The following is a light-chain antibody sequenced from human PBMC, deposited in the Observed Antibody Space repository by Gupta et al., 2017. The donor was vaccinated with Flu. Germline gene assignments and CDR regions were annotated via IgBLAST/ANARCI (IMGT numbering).Light chain of an antibody. V-gene: IGLV2-11*03. CDR3: YSDGATWL. J-gene: IGLJ3*02. CDR2: DVS. CDR1: TSDSGNYHY. Sequence: GQSVAISGHGTTSDSGNYHYVARYQQHQAKALILIIDDVSKRPSGVPYRFSGSNSATTDSLTISGLEAEDEYYYYCYSDGATWLLGGGTKMTVL.